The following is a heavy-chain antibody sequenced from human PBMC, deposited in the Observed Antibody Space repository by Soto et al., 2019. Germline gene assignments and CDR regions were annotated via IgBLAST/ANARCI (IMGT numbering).Heavy chain of an antibody. CDR1: GFTFSSYT. CDR3: AIGSWGGDGMDV. V-gene: IGHV3-21*01. Sequence: GGSLRLSCATSGFTFSSYTINWVRQAPGKGLEWVSSISSSGSYIVYADSVKARFTISRDNANSSVYLHMSGRRSEDTAVYSGAIGSWGGDGMDVWGQGTTVTFSS. CDR2: ISSSGSYI. J-gene: IGHJ6*02. D-gene: IGHD3-16*01.